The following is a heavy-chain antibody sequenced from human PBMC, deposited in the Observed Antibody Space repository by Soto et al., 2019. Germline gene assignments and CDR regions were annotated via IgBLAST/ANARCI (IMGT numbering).Heavy chain of an antibody. D-gene: IGHD3-3*01. J-gene: IGHJ4*02. CDR2: ISYDETTE. Sequence: GGSLRLSCAASEFTFSTYPMHWVRQAPGKGLEWVAVISYDETTEYYADSVKGRFTISRDNSKNTLYLQMNTLRADDTAVYYCARGASDFWGGYPEIHFFDHWGQRTLVTVSS. V-gene: IGHV3-30-3*01. CDR1: EFTFSTYP. CDR3: ARGASDFWGGYPEIHFFDH.